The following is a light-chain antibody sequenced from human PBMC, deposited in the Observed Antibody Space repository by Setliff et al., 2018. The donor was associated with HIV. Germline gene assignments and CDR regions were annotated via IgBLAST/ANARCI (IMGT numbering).Light chain of an antibody. CDR3: CSYTNTPLYV. CDR2: DVS. V-gene: IGLV2-14*03. Sequence: QSALTQPDSVSGSPGQSITISCTGTSSDVGGYNYVSWYQQHTGKAPKLMIYDVSHRPSGVSNRFSGSKSGNTASLTISGPQAEDEADYYCCSYTNTPLYVFGTGTKVTVL. CDR1: SSDVGGYNY. J-gene: IGLJ1*01.